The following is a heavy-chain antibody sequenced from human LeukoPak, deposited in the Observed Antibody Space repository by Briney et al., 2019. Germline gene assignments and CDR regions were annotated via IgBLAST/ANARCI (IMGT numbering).Heavy chain of an antibody. J-gene: IGHJ4*02. D-gene: IGHD5-18*01. Sequence: GGSLRLSCTASGFTFGDYAMSWFRQAPGKGLEWVGFIRSKAYGGTIEYAASVKGRFTISRDDSKSIAYLQMNSLKTEDTAVYYCTRAFVGYSYGFDYWGQGTLVTVSS. CDR1: GFTFGDYA. V-gene: IGHV3-49*03. CDR3: TRAFVGYSYGFDY. CDR2: IRSKAYGGTI.